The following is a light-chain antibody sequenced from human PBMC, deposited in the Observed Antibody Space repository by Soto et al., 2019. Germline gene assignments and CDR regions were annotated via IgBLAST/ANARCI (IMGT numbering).Light chain of an antibody. Sequence: DIVMTQSPLSLPVTPGEPASISCRSGQSLLNSNGYNYLDWYLQKPGQSPQLLIYLGSNRASGVPERFSGSGSGTDFTLKISRVEAEDVGVYYCMQALQTPYTFGQGTKLEIK. V-gene: IGKV2-28*01. CDR3: MQALQTPYT. J-gene: IGKJ2*01. CDR1: QSLLNSNGYNY. CDR2: LGS.